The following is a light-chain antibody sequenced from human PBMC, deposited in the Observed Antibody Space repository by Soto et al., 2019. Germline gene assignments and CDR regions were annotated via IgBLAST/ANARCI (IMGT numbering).Light chain of an antibody. J-gene: IGKJ4*01. V-gene: IGKV3-11*01. CDR3: QQRSNWPLLT. CDR1: QSVSSY. Sequence: EIVLTQSPATLSLSPGERATLSCRASQSVSSYLAWYQHKPGQAPRLLIYDASNRATGIPARFSGSGSGTAFTLTISSLEPEDFAVYYCQQRSNWPLLTFGGGTNVEIK. CDR2: DAS.